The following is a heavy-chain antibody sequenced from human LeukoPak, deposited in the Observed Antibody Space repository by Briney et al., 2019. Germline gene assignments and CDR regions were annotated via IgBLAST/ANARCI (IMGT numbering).Heavy chain of an antibody. D-gene: IGHD5-18*01. J-gene: IGHJ4*02. CDR1: GGFISTYY. Sequence: KSSETLSLTCTVSGGFISTYYWSWIRQPPGEGLEWIGFISYSGSTYHNPSLKSRVTMSVDTSKNQFSLNLRSVTAADTAVYYCARDRYSYGFWGQGILVTVSS. CDR2: ISYSGST. V-gene: IGHV4-59*01. CDR3: ARDRYSYGF.